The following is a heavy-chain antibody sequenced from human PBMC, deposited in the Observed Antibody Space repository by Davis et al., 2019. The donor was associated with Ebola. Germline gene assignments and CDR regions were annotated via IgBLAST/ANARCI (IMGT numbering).Heavy chain of an antibody. CDR3: ARESIAARRTYYGMDV. V-gene: IGHV1-69*13. J-gene: IGHJ6*02. D-gene: IGHD6-6*01. CDR1: GGTFSSYA. Sequence: AASVKVSCKASGGTFSSYAISWVRQAPGQGLEWMGGIIPIFGTANYAQKFQGRVTITADESTSTAYMELSSLRSDDTAVYYCARESIAARRTYYGMDVWGQGTTVTVSS. CDR2: IIPIFGTA.